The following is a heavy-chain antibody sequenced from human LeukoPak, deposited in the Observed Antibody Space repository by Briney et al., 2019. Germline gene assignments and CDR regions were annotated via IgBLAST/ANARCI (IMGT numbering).Heavy chain of an antibody. CDR1: GGSISSYY. D-gene: IGHD2-2*03. CDR3: ARLGVDIVVVPAAILPSI. Sequence: PSETLSLTCTVSGGSISSYYWSWIRQPPGKGLEWIGSIYHSGSTYYNPSLKSRVTISVDTSKNQFSLKLSSVTAADTAVYYCARLGVDIVVVPAAILPSIWGQGTMVTVSS. CDR2: IYHSGST. V-gene: IGHV4-59*08. J-gene: IGHJ3*02.